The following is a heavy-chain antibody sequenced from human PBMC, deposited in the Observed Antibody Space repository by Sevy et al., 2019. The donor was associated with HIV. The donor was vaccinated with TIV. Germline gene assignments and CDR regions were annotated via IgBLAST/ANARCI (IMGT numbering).Heavy chain of an antibody. D-gene: IGHD1-26*01. CDR1: GFIFSNFA. CDR3: ARGENDDEFFQY. V-gene: IGHV3-30*04. CDR2: TSYDVSHK. Sequence: GGSLRLSCTVSGFIFSNFAMHWVRQAPGKGLEWVAVTSYDVSHKYYADSVKGRFHVSRDNSRNNLSLEMGSLTRDDTAVYYCARGENDDEFFQYWGQGTLVTVSS. J-gene: IGHJ1*01.